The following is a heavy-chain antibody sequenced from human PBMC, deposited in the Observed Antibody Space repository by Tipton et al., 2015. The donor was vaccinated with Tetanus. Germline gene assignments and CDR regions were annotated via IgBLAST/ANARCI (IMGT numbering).Heavy chain of an antibody. V-gene: IGHV4-34*01. CDR3: ARGGRITMVRGPKKLDY. Sequence: LRLSCAVYGGSFSGYYWSWIRQPPGKGLEWIGEINHSGSTNYNPSLKSRVTISVDTSKNQFSLKLSSVTAADTAVYYCARGGRITMVRGPKKLDYWGQGTLVTVSS. CDR1: GGSFSGYY. CDR2: INHSGST. D-gene: IGHD3-10*01. J-gene: IGHJ4*02.